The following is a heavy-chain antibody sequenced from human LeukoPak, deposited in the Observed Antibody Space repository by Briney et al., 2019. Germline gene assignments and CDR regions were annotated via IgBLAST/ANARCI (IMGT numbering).Heavy chain of an antibody. Sequence: SETLSLTCTVSGGSISSYYWSWIRQPPGKGLEWIGYIYYSGSTNYNPSLKSRVTISVDTSKNQFSLKLSSVTAADTAVYYCARAGIAAAGTLDYWGQGTLVTVSS. V-gene: IGHV4-59*01. CDR2: IYYSGST. CDR1: GGSISSYY. CDR3: ARAGIAAAGTLDY. D-gene: IGHD6-13*01. J-gene: IGHJ4*02.